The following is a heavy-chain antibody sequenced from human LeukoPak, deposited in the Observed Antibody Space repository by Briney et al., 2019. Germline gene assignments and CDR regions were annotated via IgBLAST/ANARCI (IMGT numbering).Heavy chain of an antibody. CDR3: AKLISNSPHQFDY. CDR2: ISYDGTNK. J-gene: IGHJ4*02. CDR1: GFTFSNYA. V-gene: IGHV3-30*18. D-gene: IGHD2-2*01. Sequence: GGSLRLPCAVSGFTFSNYAMHWVRQTPGKGLEWVAVISYDGTNKFYADSVRGRFTISRDNSKNTLYLQMNSLRTEDTAVYYCAKLISNSPHQFDYWGQGTLVTVSS.